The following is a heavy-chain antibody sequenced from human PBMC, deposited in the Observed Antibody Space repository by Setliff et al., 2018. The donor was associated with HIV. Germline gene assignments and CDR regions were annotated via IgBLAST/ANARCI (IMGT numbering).Heavy chain of an antibody. Sequence: LSLTCTVSGGSIDSGNYDWNWVRQPGGKGLEWIGRIYTRGSTKYSPTFESRVTMSLDTSKNQFSLNLRSVTAADTALYYCVRSGCNGNICYDSRGWLDSWGQGTQVTVSS. CDR2: IYTRGST. CDR1: GGSIDSGNYD. J-gene: IGHJ5*01. V-gene: IGHV4-61*02. D-gene: IGHD5-12*01. CDR3: VRSGCNGNICYDSRGWLDS.